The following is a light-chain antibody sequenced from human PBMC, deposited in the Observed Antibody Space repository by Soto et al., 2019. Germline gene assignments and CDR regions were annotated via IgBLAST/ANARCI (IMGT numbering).Light chain of an antibody. J-gene: IGKJ1*01. CDR1: HTIMTY. Sequence: DIQMTQSPSSLSASVGDEVTITCRASHTIMTYLNWYQLKPGKPPRLLIYAASSLQSGVPSRFSGSGSGTGFTLTINSLQPEDFATYSCQQSYNSPQTFGQGTKVEIK. CDR3: QQSYNSPQT. V-gene: IGKV1-39*01. CDR2: AAS.